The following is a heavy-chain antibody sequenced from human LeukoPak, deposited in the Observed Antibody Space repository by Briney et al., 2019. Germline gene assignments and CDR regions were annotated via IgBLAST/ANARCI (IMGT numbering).Heavy chain of an antibody. CDR1: GFTFSNYA. CDR2: ISDSGRST. Sequence: GGSLRLSCAASGFTFSNYAMGWVRPAPGEGLEWVSAISDSGRSTYYADSVKGRFTISRDNSKSAVYLQMNSLRAEDTAIYYCARDAPGNSHTLDYWGQGPLVTVSS. J-gene: IGHJ4*02. CDR3: ARDAPGNSHTLDY. V-gene: IGHV3-23*01. D-gene: IGHD4-23*01.